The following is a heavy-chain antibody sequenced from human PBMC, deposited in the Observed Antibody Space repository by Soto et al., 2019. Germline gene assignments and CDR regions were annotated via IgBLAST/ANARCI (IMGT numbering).Heavy chain of an antibody. CDR2: ISHDGART. V-gene: IGHV3-30-3*01. J-gene: IGHJ4*02. Sequence: QVQLVESGGGIVQPGESLRLSCEASGFTFISYSIHWVRQAPGKGLEWVATISHDGARTSYADSVNGRFTISRDNSKTTVYLEMNSLRVEDAALYHCASDNDWGWHDYWGQGTLVTVSS. CDR3: ASDNDWGWHDY. D-gene: IGHD2-8*02. CDR1: GFTFISYS.